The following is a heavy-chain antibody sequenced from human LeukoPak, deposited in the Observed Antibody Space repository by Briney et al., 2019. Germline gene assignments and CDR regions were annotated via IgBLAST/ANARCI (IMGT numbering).Heavy chain of an antibody. Sequence: TETLSLTCTVSGGSISSSSYYWGWIRQPPGRGLEWIGSIYYSGSTYYNPSLKSRVTISVDTSKNQFSLKLSSVTAADTAVYYCAREGGWYRGLVDYWGQGTLVTVSS. V-gene: IGHV4-39*02. CDR2: IYYSGST. CDR1: GGSISSSSYY. D-gene: IGHD6-19*01. CDR3: AREGGWYRGLVDY. J-gene: IGHJ4*02.